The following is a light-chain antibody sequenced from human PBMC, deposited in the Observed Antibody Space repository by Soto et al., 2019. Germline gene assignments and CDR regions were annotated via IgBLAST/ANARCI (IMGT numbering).Light chain of an antibody. J-gene: IGLJ1*01. CDR1: SSNIGSNT. CDR3: AAWDDSLNGDV. CDR2: RNN. V-gene: IGLV1-44*01. Sequence: QSVLTQPPSASGTPGQRATISSSGSSSNIGSNTVNWYQQLPGTAPKLLIYRNNQRPSGVPDRFSGSKSGTSASLAISELQSEDEADYYCAAWDDSLNGDVFGTGTKLTVL.